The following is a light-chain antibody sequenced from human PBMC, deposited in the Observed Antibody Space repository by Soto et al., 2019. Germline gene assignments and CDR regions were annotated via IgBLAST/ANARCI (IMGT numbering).Light chain of an antibody. CDR2: GAS. J-gene: IGKJ2*01. CDR3: QQYGSSPRT. V-gene: IGKV3-20*01. CDR1: QSVSSSS. Sequence: EIVLTQSPGTLSLSPGERATLSCRASQSVSSSSLAWYQQKPGQPPRLLIYGASSRAIGIPDRFSGSGSGTDFSLTISRLEPEDFAVYYCQQYGSSPRTFGQGTKLEIK.